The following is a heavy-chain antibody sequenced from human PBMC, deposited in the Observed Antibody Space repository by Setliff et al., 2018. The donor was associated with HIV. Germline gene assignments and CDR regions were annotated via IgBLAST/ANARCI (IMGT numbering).Heavy chain of an antibody. D-gene: IGHD6-13*01. CDR2: INPNSGVT. J-gene: IGHJ4*02. Sequence: ASVKVSCKASGYTFTGYYMHWVRQAPGQGLEWMGWINPNSGVTNYAQNFQGRVTMTRDTSISTAYMERSRLRSDDTAVYYCARDLSLDIAAAGADYWGQGTLVTVSS. CDR3: ARDLSLDIAAAGADY. CDR1: GYTFTGYY. V-gene: IGHV1-2*02.